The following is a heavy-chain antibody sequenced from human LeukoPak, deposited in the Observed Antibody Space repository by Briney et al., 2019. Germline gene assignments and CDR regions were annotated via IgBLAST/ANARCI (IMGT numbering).Heavy chain of an antibody. CDR3: ARAGDSSGWGYFYY. V-gene: IGHV3-53*01. Sequence: GGSLRLSCAASGFTVSSNYMSWVRQAPGKGLEWVSVIYSGGSTYYADSVKGRFTISRDNSKNTLYLQMNSLRAEDTAVYYCARAGDSSGWGYFYYWGQGTLVTVSS. CDR2: IYSGGST. D-gene: IGHD6-19*01. J-gene: IGHJ4*02. CDR1: GFTVSSNY.